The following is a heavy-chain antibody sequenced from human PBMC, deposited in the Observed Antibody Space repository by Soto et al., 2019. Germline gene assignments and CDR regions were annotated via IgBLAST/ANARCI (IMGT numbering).Heavy chain of an antibody. D-gene: IGHD2-15*01. J-gene: IGHJ4*02. CDR1: GFTFSSYA. Sequence: GGSLRLSCAASGFTFSSYAMGWVRQGPGKGLEWVAVVSIGGSTHYADSVRGRFTISRDNSKNTLSLQMNSLTAEDTAVYFCAKRRGAGGHFDYWGRGALVTVSS. CDR3: AKRRGAGGHFDY. CDR2: VSIGGST. V-gene: IGHV3-23*01.